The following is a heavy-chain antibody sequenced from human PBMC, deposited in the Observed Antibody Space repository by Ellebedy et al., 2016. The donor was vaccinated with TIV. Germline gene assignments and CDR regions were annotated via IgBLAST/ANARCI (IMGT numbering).Heavy chain of an antibody. CDR2: INHSGST. CDR1: GGSFSGYY. CDR3: ARVRGSYLISYYMDV. V-gene: IGHV4-34*01. D-gene: IGHD1-26*01. J-gene: IGHJ6*03. Sequence: SETLSLXXAVYGGSFSGYYWSWIRQPPGKGLEWIGEINHSGSTNYNPSLKSRVTISVDTSKNQFSLKLSSVTAADTAVYYCARVRGSYLISYYMDVWGKGTTVTVSS.